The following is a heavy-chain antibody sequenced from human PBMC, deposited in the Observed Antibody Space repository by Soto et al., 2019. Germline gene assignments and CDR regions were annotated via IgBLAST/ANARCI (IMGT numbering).Heavy chain of an antibody. CDR2: IYSGGST. Sequence: TGGSLRLSCAASGFTVSSNYMGWVRQAPGKGLEWVSVIYSGGSTYYADSVKGRFTISRDNSKNTLYLQMNSLRAEDTAVYYCAREINYYDSSGYFDYWGQGTLVTVSS. D-gene: IGHD3-22*01. CDR3: AREINYYDSSGYFDY. V-gene: IGHV3-53*01. J-gene: IGHJ4*02. CDR1: GFTVSSNY.